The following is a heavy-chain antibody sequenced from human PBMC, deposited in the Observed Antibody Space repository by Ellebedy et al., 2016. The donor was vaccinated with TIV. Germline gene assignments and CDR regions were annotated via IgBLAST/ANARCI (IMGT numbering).Heavy chain of an antibody. CDR3: ATRYSSSSGFDP. CDR2: INAGNGNT. V-gene: IGHV1-3*01. CDR1: GYTFTSYA. Sequence: ASVKVSCKASGYTFTSYAMHWVRQAPGQRLEWMGWINAGNGNTKYSQKFQGRVTITRDTSASTAYMELSSLRSEDTAVYYCATRYSSSSGFDPWGQGTLVTVSS. D-gene: IGHD6-6*01. J-gene: IGHJ5*02.